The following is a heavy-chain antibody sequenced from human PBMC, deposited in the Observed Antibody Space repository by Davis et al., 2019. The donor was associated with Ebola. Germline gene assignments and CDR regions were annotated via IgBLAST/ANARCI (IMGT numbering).Heavy chain of an antibody. J-gene: IGHJ4*02. D-gene: IGHD5-24*01. CDR2: INHSGST. CDR3: ARRDGYAPPRY. Sequence: SETLSLTCAVYGGSFSGYYWSWIRQPPGKGLEWIGEINHSGSTNYHPSLKSRVTISVDTSKNQFSLKLSSVTAADTAVYYCARRDGYAPPRYWGQGTLVTVSS. V-gene: IGHV4-34*01. CDR1: GGSFSGYY.